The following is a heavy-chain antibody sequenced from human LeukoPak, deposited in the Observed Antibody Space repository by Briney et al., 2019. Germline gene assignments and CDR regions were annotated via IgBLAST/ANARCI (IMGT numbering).Heavy chain of an antibody. CDR1: GFTFSSYG. CDR2: ISYDGSNK. CDR3: AKGRYCSGGSCYRFSWFDP. D-gene: IGHD2-15*01. V-gene: IGHV3-30*18. J-gene: IGHJ5*02. Sequence: PGGSLRLSCAASGFTFSSYGMHWVRQAPGKGLEWVAVISYDGSNKYYADSVKGRFTISRDNSKNTLYLQMNSLRAEDTAVYYCAKGRYCSGGSCYRFSWFDPWGQGTLVTVSS.